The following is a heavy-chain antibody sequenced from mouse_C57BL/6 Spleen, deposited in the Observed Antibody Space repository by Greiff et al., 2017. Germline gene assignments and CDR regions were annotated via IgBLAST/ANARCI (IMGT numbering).Heavy chain of an antibody. CDR1: GFTFSNYW. D-gene: IGHD2-4*01. V-gene: IGHV6-3*01. J-gene: IGHJ3*01. CDR3: TTGRYDYVPFAY. Sequence: EVQLVESGGGLVQPGGSMKLSCVASGFTFSNYWMNWVRQSPEKGLEWVAQIRLKSDNYATHYAESVKGRFTISRDDSKRSVYLRMNNLRAEDTGIYYCTTGRYDYVPFAYWGQGTLVTVSA. CDR2: IRLKSDNYAT.